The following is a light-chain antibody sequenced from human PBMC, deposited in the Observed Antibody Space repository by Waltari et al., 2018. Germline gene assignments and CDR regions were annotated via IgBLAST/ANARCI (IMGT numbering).Light chain of an antibody. CDR1: QSVSNF. CDR3: QQRANWPPLT. Sequence: EIVLTQSPATLSLSPGERATLSCRASQSVSNFLAWYQQTPGQAPRLLIYHASNRATGIPDRFSGRGSGTDFTLTISSLEPGDSAVYYCQQRANWPPLTFGGGTRVEI. J-gene: IGKJ4*01. CDR2: HAS. V-gene: IGKV3-11*01.